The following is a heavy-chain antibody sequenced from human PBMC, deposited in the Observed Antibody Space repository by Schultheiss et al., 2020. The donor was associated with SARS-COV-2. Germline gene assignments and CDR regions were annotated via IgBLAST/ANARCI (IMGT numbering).Heavy chain of an antibody. Sequence: GGSLRLSCAASGFTFSSYAMSWVRQAPGKGLEWVSVIYSAGSTYYADSVKGRFTISRDNSKNTLYLQMNSLRAEDTAVFYCARGKNWTPYYFDYWGQGTLVTVSS. V-gene: IGHV3-53*01. CDR3: ARGKNWTPYYFDY. J-gene: IGHJ4*02. CDR2: IYSAGST. CDR1: GFTFSSYA. D-gene: IGHD1-1*01.